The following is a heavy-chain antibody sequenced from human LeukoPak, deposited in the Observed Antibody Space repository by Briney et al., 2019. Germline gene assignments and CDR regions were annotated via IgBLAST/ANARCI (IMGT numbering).Heavy chain of an antibody. Sequence: GGSLRLSCAASGFSFDEYAMHCVRQAPGKGLELVSLISGDGSSIYYADCVKGRFTISRDNSKSSLYLQMNSLRTEDTAFYYCARDKSFGGWLQKNGVFVYWGQGALVTVSS. D-gene: IGHD5-24*01. CDR2: ISGDGSSI. CDR1: GFSFDEYA. J-gene: IGHJ4*02. CDR3: ARDKSFGGWLQKNGVFVY. V-gene: IGHV3-43*02.